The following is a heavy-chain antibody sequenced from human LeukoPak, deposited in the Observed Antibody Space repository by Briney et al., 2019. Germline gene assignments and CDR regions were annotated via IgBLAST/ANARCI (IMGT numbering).Heavy chain of an antibody. D-gene: IGHD3-10*01. CDR1: GYTFTSYG. V-gene: IGHV1-18*01. Sequence: GASVTVSCKASGYTFTSYGISWVRQAPGQGFEWMGWISAYNGNTNYAQKLQGRVTMTTDTSTSTAYMELRSLRSDDTAVYYCARVYGSGSYYNYWFDPWGQGTLVTVSS. CDR3: ARVYGSGSYYNYWFDP. J-gene: IGHJ5*02. CDR2: ISAYNGNT.